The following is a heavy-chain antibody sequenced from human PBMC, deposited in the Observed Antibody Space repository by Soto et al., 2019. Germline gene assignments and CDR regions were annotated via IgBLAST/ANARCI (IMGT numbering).Heavy chain of an antibody. CDR3: ARFARGAYDIFDY. CDR2: IYYSGST. Sequence: PSETLSLTCTVSGGSISSGGYYWSWIRQHPGKGLEWIGYIYYSGSTYYNPSLKSRVTLSVDTSKNQFSLKLSSVTAVDTAVYYCARFARGAYDIFDYWGQGTLVTVSS. D-gene: IGHD3-10*01. V-gene: IGHV4-31*03. CDR1: GGSISSGGYY. J-gene: IGHJ4*02.